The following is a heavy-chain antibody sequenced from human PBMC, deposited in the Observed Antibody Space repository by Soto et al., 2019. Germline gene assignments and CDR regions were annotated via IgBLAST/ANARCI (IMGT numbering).Heavy chain of an antibody. CDR1: GDSITSNSYF. D-gene: IGHD2-8*01. V-gene: IGHV4-39*01. CDR2: IYYSGTT. J-gene: IGHJ4*02. Sequence: PSETLSLTCTVSGDSITSNSYFWAWFRQPPGKGLEWIGSIYYSGTTYYNPSLKSRVTISVDRSKNQFSLKLSSVTAADTAVYYCARRYAGNFDYWGQGTLVTVSS. CDR3: ARRYAGNFDY.